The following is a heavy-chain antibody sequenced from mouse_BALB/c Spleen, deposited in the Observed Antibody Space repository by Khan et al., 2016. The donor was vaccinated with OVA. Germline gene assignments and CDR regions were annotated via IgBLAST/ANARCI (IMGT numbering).Heavy chain of an antibody. CDR3: ARSYGNDGAWFVY. CDR1: GYKFTDYV. V-gene: IGHV1-77*01. CDR2: IYPGSGTT. J-gene: IGHJ3*01. Sequence: QVQLQQSGPELVKPGASVKMSCKASGYKFTDYVISRVKQRTGQGLEWIGDIYPGSGTTYYNERFEGKATLTADKSSNTVYMQFRSLASEDSAVYCCARSYGNDGAWFVYWGQGTPVTVSA. D-gene: IGHD2-2*01.